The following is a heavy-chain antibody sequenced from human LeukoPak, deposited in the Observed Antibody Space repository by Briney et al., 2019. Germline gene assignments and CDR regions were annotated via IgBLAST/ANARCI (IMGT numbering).Heavy chain of an antibody. CDR3: ARGPLYGSGSYYNGGNWFDP. V-gene: IGHV4-39*07. J-gene: IGHJ5*02. Sequence: SETLSLTCAVSGGSISSNSYYWGWIRQPPGKGLEWIGSIYYSGSTYYNPSLKSRVTISVDTSKNQFSLKLSSVTAADTAVYYCARGPLYGSGSYYNGGNWFDPWGQGTLVTVSS. CDR2: IYYSGST. CDR1: GGSISSNSYY. D-gene: IGHD3-10*01.